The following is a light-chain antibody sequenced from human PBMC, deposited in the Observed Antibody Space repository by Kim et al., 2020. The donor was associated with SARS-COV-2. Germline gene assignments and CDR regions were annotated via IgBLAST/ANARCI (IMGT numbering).Light chain of an antibody. CDR2: GTS. Sequence: LSPGERATPSCRASQSVASNHIAWFQQKPGQTPRLLIYGTSSRVTGIPDRFSASGSGTDFTLTISRLEPEDFAVYYCQQYDNSPYTFGQGTKLEI. V-gene: IGKV3-20*01. CDR1: QSVASNH. CDR3: QQYDNSPYT. J-gene: IGKJ2*01.